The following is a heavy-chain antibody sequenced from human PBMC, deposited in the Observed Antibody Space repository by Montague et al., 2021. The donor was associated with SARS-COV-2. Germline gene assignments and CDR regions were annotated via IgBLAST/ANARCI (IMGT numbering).Heavy chain of an antibody. CDR1: GGSFSGYY. Sequence: SETLSLTCAVYGGSFSGYYWSWIRQPPGKGLEWIGEINHRGSTNYNPSLKSRVIISVDTSKNQFSLKLSSVTAADTAVYYCARVTEPRSSTLFGVIIRGHVFDIWGQGTMVTVSS. CDR3: ARVTEPRSSTLFGVIIRGHVFDI. J-gene: IGHJ3*02. CDR2: INHRGST. V-gene: IGHV4-34*01. D-gene: IGHD3-3*01.